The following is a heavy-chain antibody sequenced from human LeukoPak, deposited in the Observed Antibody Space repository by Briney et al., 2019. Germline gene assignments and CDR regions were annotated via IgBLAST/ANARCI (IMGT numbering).Heavy chain of an antibody. CDR3: ARGRVVAAP. Sequence: PSETLSLTCAVYGVSFSGYYWSWIRQAPGKGLEWIGEINHSGSTNYNPSLKSRVTISVDTSKNQFSLKLSSVTAAATAVYYCARGRVVAAPWGQGTLATVSS. CDR2: INHSGST. CDR1: GVSFSGYY. J-gene: IGHJ5*02. D-gene: IGHD3-22*01. V-gene: IGHV4-34*01.